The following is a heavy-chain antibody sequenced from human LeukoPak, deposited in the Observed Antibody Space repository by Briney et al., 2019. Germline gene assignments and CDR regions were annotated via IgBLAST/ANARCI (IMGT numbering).Heavy chain of an antibody. V-gene: IGHV3-23*01. CDR3: ARASWVSSTDAVR. CDR1: GLGFSSFA. D-gene: IGHD3-16*01. CDR2: IRGNGET. J-gene: IGHJ4*02. Sequence: GGSLRLSCAASGLGFSSFAMSWVRQGPARGLEWVSSIRGNGETLYADSVKGRFTLFSDTSRNTVYFQLNNLRVEDTAIYYCARASWVSSTDAVRWGQGTLVTVSS.